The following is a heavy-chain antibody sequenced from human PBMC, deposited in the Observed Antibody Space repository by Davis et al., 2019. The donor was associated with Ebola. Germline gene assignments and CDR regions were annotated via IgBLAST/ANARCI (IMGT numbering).Heavy chain of an antibody. Sequence: PGGSLRLSCAASGFTFSNFWMSWVRQTPGKGLEWLANIKQDGREIHYADSVKGRFTISRDNAKNSLYLQMNSLRADDTAVYYCARGAFGGVILGYWGQGTLVTVSS. J-gene: IGHJ4*02. V-gene: IGHV3-7*01. D-gene: IGHD3-16*02. CDR3: ARGAFGGVILGY. CDR2: IKQDGREI. CDR1: GFTFSNFW.